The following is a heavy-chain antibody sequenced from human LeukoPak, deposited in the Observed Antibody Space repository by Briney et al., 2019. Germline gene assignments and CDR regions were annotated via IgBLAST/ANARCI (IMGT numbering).Heavy chain of an antibody. Sequence: GGSLRLSCAASGVTLSSNYMSWVRQAPGKGVEWVSVIYSGGSTYYSDSVKGRFTISRDNSKNTLYLQMNSLRAEDTAVYYCALKLSARLYWGQGTLVTVSS. V-gene: IGHV3-53*01. J-gene: IGHJ4*02. CDR2: IYSGGST. CDR3: ALKLSARLY. D-gene: IGHD6-6*01. CDR1: GVTLSSNY.